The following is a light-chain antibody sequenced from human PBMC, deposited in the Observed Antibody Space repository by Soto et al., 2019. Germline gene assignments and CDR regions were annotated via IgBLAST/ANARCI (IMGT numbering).Light chain of an antibody. CDR3: CSYAGSSAWV. CDR2: EGT. CDR1: SSDVGSYNL. Sequence: QSALTQPASVSGSPGQSITISCTGTSSDVGSYNLVSWYQQHPGKAPKLMIYEGTKRPSGVSNRFSGSKSDNTASLTISGLQAEDEADYYYCSYAGSSAWVFGGGTKLTVL. V-gene: IGLV2-23*01. J-gene: IGLJ3*02.